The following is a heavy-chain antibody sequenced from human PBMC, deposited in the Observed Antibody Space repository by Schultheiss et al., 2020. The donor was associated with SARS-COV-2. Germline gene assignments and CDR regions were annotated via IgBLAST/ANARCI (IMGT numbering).Heavy chain of an antibody. CDR1: GGSISSSNW. CDR3: ARDPVGVTNPIFDY. V-gene: IGHV4-4*02. Sequence: SETLSLTCAVSGGSISSSNWWSWARQPPGKGLEWIWEISHSGSTSYNPSLKSRVSVSVDKSENQFSLKLSSVTAADTAVYYCARDPVGVTNPIFDYWGQGTLVTVSS. CDR2: ISHSGST. D-gene: IGHD4-11*01. J-gene: IGHJ4*02.